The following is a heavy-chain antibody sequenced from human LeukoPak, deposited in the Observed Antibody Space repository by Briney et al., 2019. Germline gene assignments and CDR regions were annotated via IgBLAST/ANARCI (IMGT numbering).Heavy chain of an antibody. V-gene: IGHV1-2*02. D-gene: IGHD5-12*01. CDR3: AAEYSGYVNWFDP. Sequence: ASVKVSCKASGYTFTGYYMHWVRQAPGQGLEWMGWINPNSGGTNYAQKFQGRVTMTRDTSISTAYVELSRLRSDDTAVYYCAAEYSGYVNWFDPWGQGTLVTVSS. J-gene: IGHJ5*02. CDR1: GYTFTGYY. CDR2: INPNSGGT.